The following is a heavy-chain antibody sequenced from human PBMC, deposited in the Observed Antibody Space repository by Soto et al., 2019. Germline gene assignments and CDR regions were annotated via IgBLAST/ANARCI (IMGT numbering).Heavy chain of an antibody. CDR1: GFTFSSYS. CDR2: ISSSSSYI. J-gene: IGHJ3*02. CDR3: ARGRGATGDYNDDAFDI. V-gene: IGHV3-21*01. D-gene: IGHD4-17*01. Sequence: GGSLRLSCAASGFTFSSYSMNWVRQAPGKGLEWVSSISSSSSYIYYADSVKGRFTISRDNAKNSLYLQMNSLRAEDTAVYYCARGRGATGDYNDDAFDIWGQGTMVTVSS.